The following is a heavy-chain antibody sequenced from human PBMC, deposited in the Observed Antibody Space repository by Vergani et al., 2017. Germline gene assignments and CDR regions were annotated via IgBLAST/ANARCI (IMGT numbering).Heavy chain of an antibody. Sequence: QVQLQESGPGLVTPSETLTLICDVSDSSILTNPYWGWFRPSPGNGLEWIGCIHHSGDTHYNSSLKSRVSIWIVSSSQFSLSPTSVTAADTAIYYCARHRGSGGFFPSSYFYGMDVWGHGTTVTVSS. V-gene: IGHV4-38-2*01. D-gene: IGHD3-10*01. J-gene: IGHJ6*02. CDR3: ARHRGSGGFFPSSYFYGMDV. CDR2: IHHSGDT. CDR1: DSSILTNPY.